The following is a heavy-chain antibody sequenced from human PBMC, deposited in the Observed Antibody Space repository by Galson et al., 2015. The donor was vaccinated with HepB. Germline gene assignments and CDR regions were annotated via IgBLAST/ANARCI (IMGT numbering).Heavy chain of an antibody. Sequence: SVKVSCKASGGTFSSYAISWVRQAPGQGLEWMGGIIPIFGTANYAQKFQGRVTITADKSTSTAYMELSSLRSEDTAVYYCATPSCSWLSHNQPNYYYYYGMDVWGQGTTVTVSS. D-gene: IGHD6-13*01. CDR3: ATPSCSWLSHNQPNYYYYYGMDV. J-gene: IGHJ6*02. CDR2: IIPIFGTA. V-gene: IGHV1-69*06. CDR1: GGTFSSYA.